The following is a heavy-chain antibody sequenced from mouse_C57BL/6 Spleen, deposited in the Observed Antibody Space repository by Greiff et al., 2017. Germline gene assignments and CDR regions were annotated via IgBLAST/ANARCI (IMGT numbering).Heavy chain of an antibody. CDR1: GYAFSSSW. CDR3: ARGTTVVARDYYAMDY. J-gene: IGHJ4*01. Sequence: VQLQQSGPELVKPGASVKISCKASGYAFSSSWMNWVKQRPGKGLEWIGRIYPGDGDTNYNGKFKGKDTLTADKSSSTAYMQLSSLTSEDSAVYFCARGTTVVARDYYAMDYWGQGTSVTVSS. V-gene: IGHV1-82*01. D-gene: IGHD1-1*01. CDR2: IYPGDGDT.